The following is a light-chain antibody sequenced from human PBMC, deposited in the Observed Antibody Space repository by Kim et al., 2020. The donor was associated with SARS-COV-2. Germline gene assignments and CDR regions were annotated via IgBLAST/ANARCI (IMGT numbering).Light chain of an antibody. CDR1: AFPKQY. J-gene: IGLJ3*02. CDR3: QSADSSGTYWV. V-gene: IGLV3-25*03. CDR2: KDS. Sequence: SYELTPAPSVSVSPRQTARITCSGDAFPKQYAYWYQQRSGQAPVVVIYKDSERPSGIPERFSGSSSGTTVTLTITGVQAEDEGDYYCQSADSSGTYWVFGGGTQLTVL.